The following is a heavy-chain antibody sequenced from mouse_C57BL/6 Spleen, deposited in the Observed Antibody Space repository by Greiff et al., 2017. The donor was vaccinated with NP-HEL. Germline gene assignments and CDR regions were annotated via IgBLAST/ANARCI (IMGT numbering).Heavy chain of an antibody. J-gene: IGHJ4*01. CDR1: GYTFTSYW. CDR2: IDPSDSYT. V-gene: IGHV1-59*01. CDR3: ARRNYSNSLYAMDY. Sequence: VQLQQPGAELVRPGTSVKLSCKASGYTFTSYWMHWVKQRPGQGLEWIGVIDPSDSYTKYNQKFKGKATLTVDTSSSTAYMQLSSLTSEDSAVYYCARRNYSNSLYAMDYWGQGTSVTVSS. D-gene: IGHD2-5*01.